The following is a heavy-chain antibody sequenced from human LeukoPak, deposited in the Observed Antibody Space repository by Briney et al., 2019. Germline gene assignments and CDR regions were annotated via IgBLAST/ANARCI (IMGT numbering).Heavy chain of an antibody. J-gene: IGHJ4*02. CDR3: GRASCRSSSCYVDY. Sequence: GGSLRLSCAASGFTFSSYAMHWVRQAPGKGLEWVAVISYDGSNKYYADSVKGRFTISRDNSKNTLYLRMNNLRAEDTAVYYCGRASCRSSSCYVDYWGQGTLVTVSS. CDR1: GFTFSSYA. V-gene: IGHV3-30*04. D-gene: IGHD2-2*01. CDR2: ISYDGSNK.